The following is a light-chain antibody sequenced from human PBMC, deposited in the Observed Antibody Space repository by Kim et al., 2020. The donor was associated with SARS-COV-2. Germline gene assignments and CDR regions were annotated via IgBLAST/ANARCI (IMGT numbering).Light chain of an antibody. CDR2: EVN. V-gene: IGLV2-18*02. Sequence: QSVLTQPPSVSGSPGQSVTISCTGASSAVGRYNRVSWYQQPPGTAPKLIIYEVNNRPSGVPDRFSGSKSGNTASLTISGLQAQDEADYYCSSYTDTNTLIFGGGTQLTVL. CDR3: SSYTDTNTLI. CDR1: SSAVGRYNR. J-gene: IGLJ2*01.